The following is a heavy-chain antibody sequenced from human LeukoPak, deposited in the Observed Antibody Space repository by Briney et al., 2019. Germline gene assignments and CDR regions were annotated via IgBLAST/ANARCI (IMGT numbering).Heavy chain of an antibody. Sequence: GASVKVSCKASGGTFSSYAISWVRQAPGQGLEWMGRIIPILGIANYAQKFQGRVTITADKSTSTAYMELSSLRSEDTAVYYCARRPIFGVVTTFDYWGQGTLVTVSS. CDR1: GGTFSSYA. J-gene: IGHJ4*02. CDR2: IIPILGIA. D-gene: IGHD3-3*01. CDR3: ARRPIFGVVTTFDY. V-gene: IGHV1-69*04.